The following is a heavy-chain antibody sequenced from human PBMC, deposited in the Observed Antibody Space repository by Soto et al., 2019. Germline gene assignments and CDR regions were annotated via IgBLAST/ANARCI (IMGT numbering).Heavy chain of an antibody. CDR1: GGTFSSYA. D-gene: IGHD3-22*01. J-gene: IGHJ4*02. CDR2: NIPIFGTA. Sequence: SVKVSCKSSGGTFSSYAISWVRQAPGQGLEWMGGNIPIFGTANYAQKFQGRVTMTEDTSTDTAYMELSSLRSEDTAVYYCATEGLRAHTLEFDYWGQGTLVTVSS. V-gene: IGHV1-69*06. CDR3: ATEGLRAHTLEFDY.